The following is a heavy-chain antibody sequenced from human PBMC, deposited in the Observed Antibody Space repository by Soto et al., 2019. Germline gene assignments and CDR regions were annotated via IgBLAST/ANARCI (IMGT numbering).Heavy chain of an antibody. V-gene: IGHV3-74*01. J-gene: IGHJ4*02. CDR2: INSDGSIT. CDR3: ARAMTSVGAAAKGDF. CDR1: XXXXNTHX. Sequence: EVQLVESGXXXILPXXXLRLSCAASXXXXNTHXXXXVRQAPGKGLVWVSRINSDGSITDYADSVKGRFSISRDNPRNTLYLQMNSLSPEDTAVYYCARAMTSVGAAAKGDFWGQGTLVTVSS. D-gene: IGHD1-26*01.